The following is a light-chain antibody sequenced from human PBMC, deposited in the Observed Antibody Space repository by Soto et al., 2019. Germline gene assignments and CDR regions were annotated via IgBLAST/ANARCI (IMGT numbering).Light chain of an antibody. J-gene: IGLJ2*01. CDR3: MIWHNSAVV. V-gene: IGLV5-45*01. Sequence: QLVLTQPASLSASPGASASLTCTLRSGINVGTYRIYWYQQKPGSPPQYLLRYKSDSDNQQGSGVPSRFSGSKDASANAGILLISGLQSEDEADYYCMIWHNSAVVFGGGTQLTVL. CDR1: SGINVGTYR. CDR2: YKSDSDN.